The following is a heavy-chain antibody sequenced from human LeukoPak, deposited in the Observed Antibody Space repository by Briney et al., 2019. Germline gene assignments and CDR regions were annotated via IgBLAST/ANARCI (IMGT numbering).Heavy chain of an antibody. D-gene: IGHD1-26*01. CDR3: ARGPPPKWDPER. V-gene: IGHV1-69*05. Sequence: ASVKVSCKASGGTFISYAISWVRQAPGQGLEWMGGIIPIFGTANYAQKFQGRVTITTDESTSTAYMELSSLRSEDTAVYYCARGPPPKWDPERWGQGTLVTVSS. J-gene: IGHJ4*02. CDR2: IIPIFGTA. CDR1: GGTFISYA.